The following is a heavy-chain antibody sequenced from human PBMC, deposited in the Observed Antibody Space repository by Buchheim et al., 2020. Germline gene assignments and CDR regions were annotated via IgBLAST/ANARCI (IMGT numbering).Heavy chain of an antibody. J-gene: IGHJ4*02. V-gene: IGHV4-30-4*01. D-gene: IGHD2-2*01. CDR2: FYYSGSN. Sequence: QVRLQESGTGLVKPSQTLSLTCTVSGGSTSSGDYYWSWIHQPPGKGLEWIGYFYYSGSNYYNPSLESRVTISVDTSKHQFSLKLSSVTAADTAVYYCATDRRGYCSSTSCYRGLDYWGQGTL. CDR3: ATDRRGYCSSTSCYRGLDY. CDR1: GGSTSSGDYY.